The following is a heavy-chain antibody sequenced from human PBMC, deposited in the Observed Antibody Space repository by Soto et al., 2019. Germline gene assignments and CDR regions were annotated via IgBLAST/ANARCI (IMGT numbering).Heavy chain of an antibody. CDR2: INHSGST. V-gene: IGHV4-34*01. D-gene: IGHD3-22*01. J-gene: IGHJ5*02. CDR3: EKVCPWVQYYYYSSNYRSEKWCDP. Sequence: PSETLSLTCAVYGECFSGYYWSWIRQPPGKGLEWIGEINHSGSTNYNPSLNSRVTLSIDMTNNHVSLILNSVTAADTAVYYCEKVCPWVQYYYYSSNYRSEKWCDPWGQGPLVT. CDR1: GECFSGYY.